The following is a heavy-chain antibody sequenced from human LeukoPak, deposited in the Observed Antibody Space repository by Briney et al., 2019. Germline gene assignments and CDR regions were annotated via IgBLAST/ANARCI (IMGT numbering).Heavy chain of an antibody. D-gene: IGHD4-17*01. CDR1: GGSISSYY. CDR2: IYTSGST. Sequence: SETLSLTCTVSGGSISSYYWSWIRQPARKGLEWIGRIYTSGSTNYNPALKSRVTMSVDTSENQSSLKLSSVTAADTAVYYCARAGVYGDYPTTYNWFDPWGQGTLVTVSS. V-gene: IGHV4-4*07. J-gene: IGHJ5*02. CDR3: ARAGVYGDYPTTYNWFDP.